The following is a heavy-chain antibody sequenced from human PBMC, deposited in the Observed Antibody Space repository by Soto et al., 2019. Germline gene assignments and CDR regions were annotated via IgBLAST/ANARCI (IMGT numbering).Heavy chain of an antibody. V-gene: IGHV4-4*02. CDR1: GASISSDNW. J-gene: IGHJ6*01. CDR2: IYHTGSL. Sequence: PWETLSLTCAVSGASISSDNWWSWVRQAPEQGLEWIGEIYHTGSLTYNPSLKSRVTISVDKSKNQFSLKLRSVTVADTAVYYCARDLGSRTGRGMDVWGQGTTVTVSS. CDR3: ARDLGSRTGRGMDV. D-gene: IGHD7-27*01.